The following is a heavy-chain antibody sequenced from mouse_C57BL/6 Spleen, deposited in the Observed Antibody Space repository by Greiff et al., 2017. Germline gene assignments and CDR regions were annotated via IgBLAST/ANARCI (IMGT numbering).Heavy chain of an antibody. D-gene: IGHD2-4*01. V-gene: IGHV7-3*01. J-gene: IGHJ3*01. Sequence: EVKLVESGGGLVQPGGSLSLSCAASGFTFTDYYMSWVRQPPGKALEWLGFISNKANGYTTEYSASVKGRFTISRDNSQSILYLQMNALRAEDSATYYCARCWHDYDVVAYWGQGTLVTVSA. CDR2: ISNKANGYTT. CDR1: GFTFTDYY. CDR3: ARCWHDYDVVAY.